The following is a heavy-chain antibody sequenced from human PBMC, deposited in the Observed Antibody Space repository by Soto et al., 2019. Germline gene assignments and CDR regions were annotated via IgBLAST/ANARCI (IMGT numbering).Heavy chain of an antibody. CDR3: ARVNDYVWGSYRYNWFDP. Sequence: SVKVSCKASGGTFSSYAISWVRQAPGQGLEWMGGIIPIFGTANYAQKFQGRVTITADESTSTAYMELSSLRSEDTAVYYCARVNDYVWGSYRYNWFDPWGQGTLVTVSS. D-gene: IGHD3-16*02. CDR1: GGTFSSYA. CDR2: IIPIFGTA. J-gene: IGHJ5*02. V-gene: IGHV1-69*13.